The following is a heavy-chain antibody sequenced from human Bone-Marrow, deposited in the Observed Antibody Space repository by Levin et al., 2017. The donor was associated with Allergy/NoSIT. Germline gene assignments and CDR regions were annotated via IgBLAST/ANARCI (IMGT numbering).Heavy chain of an antibody. J-gene: IGHJ4*02. Sequence: SVKVSCKASGGTFSSYAISWVRQAPGQGLEWMGGIIPIFGTANYAQKFQGRVTITADESTSTAYMELSSLRSEDTAVYYCARSVCSGGSCYLALDYWGQGTLVTVSS. CDR1: GGTFSSYA. V-gene: IGHV1-69*13. D-gene: IGHD2-15*01. CDR2: IIPIFGTA. CDR3: ARSVCSGGSCYLALDY.